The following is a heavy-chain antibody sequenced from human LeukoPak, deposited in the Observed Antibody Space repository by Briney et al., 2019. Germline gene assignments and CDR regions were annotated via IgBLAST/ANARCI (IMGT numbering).Heavy chain of an antibody. J-gene: IGHJ6*02. Sequence: SETLSLTCTVSGGSVASTGRYWGWIRQPPGKGLEWVGSAYYTGDIYSPPSLKSRLTISVDTSKNQFALTLSSVTAADTAVYYCGRHVSNGWDYHYGLDVWGRGTTVTVSS. CDR2: AYYTGDI. CDR3: GRHVSNGWDYHYGLDV. D-gene: IGHD6-19*01. V-gene: IGHV4-39*01. CDR1: GGSVASTGRY.